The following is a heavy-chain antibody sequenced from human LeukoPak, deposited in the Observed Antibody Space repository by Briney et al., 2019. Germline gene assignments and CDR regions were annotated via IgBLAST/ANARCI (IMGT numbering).Heavy chain of an antibody. CDR3: ARDPYYGSGSFDP. D-gene: IGHD3-10*01. CDR1: GYSISSGYY. V-gene: IGHV4-38-2*02. Sequence: SETLSLTCTVSGYSISSGYYWGWIRQPPGKGLEWIGSIYHSGSTYYNPSLKSRVTMSVDTSKNQFSLKLSSVTAADTAVYYCARDPYYGSGSFDPWGQGTLVTVSP. CDR2: IYHSGST. J-gene: IGHJ5*02.